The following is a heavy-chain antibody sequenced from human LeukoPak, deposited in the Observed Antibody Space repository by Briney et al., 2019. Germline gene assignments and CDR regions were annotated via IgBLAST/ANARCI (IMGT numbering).Heavy chain of an antibody. J-gene: IGHJ4*02. Sequence: GGSLRLSCAASGFSCSGYWMHWVRQAPGEGLVWVSRINSDGSYAAYADSVKGRFTNSRDNAKNTLYLQMNSLRVEDTAVYYCECTYYYGASGSHWGQGTLVTVSS. D-gene: IGHD3-10*01. CDR3: ECTYYYGASGSH. CDR1: GFSCSGYW. V-gene: IGHV3-74*01. CDR2: INSDGSYA.